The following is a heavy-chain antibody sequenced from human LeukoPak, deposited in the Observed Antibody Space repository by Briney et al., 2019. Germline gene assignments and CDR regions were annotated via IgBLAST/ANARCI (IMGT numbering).Heavy chain of an antibody. V-gene: IGHV3-9*01. D-gene: IGHD6-19*01. CDR3: AKVRGTYSSGYFFDY. Sequence: PGGSLRLSCAASGFTFDNYAMHWVRQAPGKGLEWLSIISWNSGYIGYADSVKGRFTISRDNAKKSLDLQMNSLRAEDTAFYYCAKVRGTYSSGYFFDYWGQETMHSVSS. J-gene: IGHJ4*02. CDR1: GFTFDNYA. CDR2: ISWNSGYI.